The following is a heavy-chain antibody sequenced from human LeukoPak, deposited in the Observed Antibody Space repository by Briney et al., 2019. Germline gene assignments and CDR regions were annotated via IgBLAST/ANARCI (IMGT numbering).Heavy chain of an antibody. CDR3: GRGDGSFDY. Sequence: PGGSLRLSCAASGFTFSSYAMHWVRQAPGKGLEWVAVISYDGSNKYYADSVKGRFTISRDNSKNTLYLQMNSLRAEDTAVYYCGRGDGSFDYWGQGTLVTVSS. CDR1: GFTFSSYA. V-gene: IGHV3-30*04. J-gene: IGHJ4*02. D-gene: IGHD1-26*01. CDR2: ISYDGSNK.